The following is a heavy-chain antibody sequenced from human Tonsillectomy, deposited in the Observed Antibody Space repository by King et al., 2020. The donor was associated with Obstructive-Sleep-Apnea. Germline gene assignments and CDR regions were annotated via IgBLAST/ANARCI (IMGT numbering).Heavy chain of an antibody. CDR3: ARDGAYCGGDCYPPFDY. Sequence: VQLVESGGGLVQPGGSLRLSCAASGFTFISYSMNWVRQAPGKGLECVSYISSISSTIYYAASVKGRFTISRDNAKNSLYLQMNSLRAEDTAVYYCARDGAYCGGDCYPPFDYWGQGTLVTVSS. CDR1: GFTFISYS. J-gene: IGHJ4*02. D-gene: IGHD2-21*02. CDR2: ISSISSTI. V-gene: IGHV3-48*04.